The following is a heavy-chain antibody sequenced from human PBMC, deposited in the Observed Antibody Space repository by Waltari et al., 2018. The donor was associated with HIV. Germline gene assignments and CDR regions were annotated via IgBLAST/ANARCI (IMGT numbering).Heavy chain of an antibody. CDR2: IRYDGGRE. Sequence: QVHVVESGGGVVQPGGSLRLSCIASGFNAKIDDIHWVRQAPGRGLEWVAGIRYDGGREDYGDSVKGRFIVSRDNSKNAIFLEMTTLRQEDTAIYRCAKDGAPGRDAVFDIWGQGTMVTVS. V-gene: IGHV3-30*02. CDR1: GFNAKIDD. CDR3: AKDGAPGRDAVFDI. J-gene: IGHJ3*01. D-gene: IGHD1-26*01.